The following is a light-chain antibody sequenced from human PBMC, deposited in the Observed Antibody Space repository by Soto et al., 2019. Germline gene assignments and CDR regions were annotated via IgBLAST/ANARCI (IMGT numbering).Light chain of an antibody. CDR2: DAS. V-gene: IGKV3-15*01. CDR3: QQYNNWPRP. CDR1: QSVSSN. J-gene: IGKJ1*01. Sequence: EMVMTQSPATLSVSPGERATLSCRASQSVSSNLAWYQQKPGQAPRLLIYDASTRATGIPARFSGSGSGTEFTLTISSLQSEDFAVYYCQQYNNWPRPFGQGTKVEIK.